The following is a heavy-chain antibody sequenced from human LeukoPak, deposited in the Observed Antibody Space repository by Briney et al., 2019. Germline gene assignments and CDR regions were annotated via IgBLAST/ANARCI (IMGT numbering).Heavy chain of an antibody. CDR3: ARTELQGIWYFDL. V-gene: IGHV3-53*01. J-gene: IGHJ2*01. Sequence: GGSLRLSCAASGFTVSSNYMSWVRQAPGKGLEWVSVIYSGGSTYYADSVKGRFTISRDNSKNTLYLQMNSLRAEDTVVYYCARTELQGIWYFDLWGGGTLVTVS. CDR1: GFTVSSNY. D-gene: IGHD1-26*01. CDR2: IYSGGST.